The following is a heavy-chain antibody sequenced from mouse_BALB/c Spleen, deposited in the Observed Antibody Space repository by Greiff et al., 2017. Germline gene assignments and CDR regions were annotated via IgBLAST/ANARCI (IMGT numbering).Heavy chain of an antibody. V-gene: IGHV2-9*02. J-gene: IGHJ2*01. Sequence: VQLVESGPGLVAPSQSLSITCTVSGFSLTSYGVHWVRQPPGKGLEWLGVIWAGGSTNYNSALMSRLSISKDNSKGQVFLKMNSLQTDDTAMYYCARGEMDGNYPFDYWGQGTTLTVSS. CDR2: IWAGGST. CDR1: GFSLTSYG. CDR3: ARGEMDGNYPFDY. D-gene: IGHD2-1*01.